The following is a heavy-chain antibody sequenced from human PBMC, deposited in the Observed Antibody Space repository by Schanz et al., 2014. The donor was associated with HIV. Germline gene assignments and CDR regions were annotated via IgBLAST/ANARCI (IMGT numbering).Heavy chain of an antibody. D-gene: IGHD3-16*01. Sequence: QVQLQQWGAGLLKPSETLSLTCAVYGSSFNDYYWGWIRQAPGKGPEWIGEINHSGIPNYNPSLESRVTVSVDTSKNQFSLKLSSVTAADTAVYYCARGGGGLDAFDIWGQGTMVTVSS. V-gene: IGHV4-34*01. CDR3: ARGGGGLDAFDI. CDR2: INHSGIP. CDR1: GSSFNDYY. J-gene: IGHJ3*02.